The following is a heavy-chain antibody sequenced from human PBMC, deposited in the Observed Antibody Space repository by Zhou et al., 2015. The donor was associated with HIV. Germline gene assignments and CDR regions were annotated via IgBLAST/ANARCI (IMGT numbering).Heavy chain of an antibody. Sequence: QVHLVESGGRVVQPGGSLRLSCTASGFTFSRHGIQWVRQAPGKGLEWVAFKGTDTKSDATNIYYSDSVKGRFAVSRDNSRNTVFLEMSSLRVDDTAVYFCARDTGVGGYSSGSFDYCGQGTLVTVSS. D-gene: IGHD5-18*01. V-gene: IGHV3-30*02. CDR1: GFTFSRHG. CDR3: ARDTGVGGYSSGSFDY. CDR2: KGTDTKSDATNI. J-gene: IGHJ4*02.